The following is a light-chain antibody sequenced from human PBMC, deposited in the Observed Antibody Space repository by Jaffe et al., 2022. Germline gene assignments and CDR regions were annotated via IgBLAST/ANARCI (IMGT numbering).Light chain of an antibody. J-gene: IGKJ4*01. Sequence: EIVLTQSPATLSLSPGERATLSCRASQSVTTSLAWFQQKRGQAPRLLISDASNRATGIPARFSGSGSGTDFTLTISSLEPEDFAVYYCQQRSNWPLTFGGGTTVEI. V-gene: IGKV3-11*01. CDR3: QQRSNWPLT. CDR1: QSVTTS. CDR2: DAS.